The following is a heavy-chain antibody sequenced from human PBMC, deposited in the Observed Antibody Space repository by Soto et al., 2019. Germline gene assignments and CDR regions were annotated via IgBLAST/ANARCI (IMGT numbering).Heavy chain of an antibody. CDR2: ISSSSSYI. V-gene: IGHV3-21*01. J-gene: IGHJ5*02. D-gene: IGHD2-15*01. CDR3: AREPRCSGGSCYTNWFDP. CDR1: GFTFSSYS. Sequence: GESLKISCAASGFTFSSYSMNWVRQAPGKGLEWVSSISSSSSYIYYADSVKGRFTISRDNAKNSLYLQMNSLRAEDTAVYYCAREPRCSGGSCYTNWFDPWGQGTLVTVSS.